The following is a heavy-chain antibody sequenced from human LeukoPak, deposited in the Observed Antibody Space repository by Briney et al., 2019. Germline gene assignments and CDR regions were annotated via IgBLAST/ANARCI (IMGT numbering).Heavy chain of an antibody. CDR3: ARAYDNSGHYYFDAFDI. CDR1: GXTVSYNY. D-gene: IGHD3-22*01. Sequence: PGGSLRLSCSASGXTVSYNYMSWVRQAPGKGLEWVSVIYSGDHTYYADSVKGRFTISRDNSKNTLYLQMNSLRAEDTAVYYCARAYDNSGHYYFDAFDIWGQGTLVTVPS. J-gene: IGHJ3*02. V-gene: IGHV3-53*01. CDR2: IYSGDHT.